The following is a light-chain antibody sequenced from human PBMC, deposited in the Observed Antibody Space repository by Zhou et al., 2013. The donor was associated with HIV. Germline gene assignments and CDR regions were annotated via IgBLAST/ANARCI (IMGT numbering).Light chain of an antibody. CDR3: QQYDILGFTT. CDR2: GTS. V-gene: IGKV3-20*01. CDR1: HTISSSH. J-gene: IGKJ5*01. Sequence: EIVMTQSPATLSVSPGERATLSCRASHTISSSHLAWYAQKPGQAPRLLIYGTSRRATAIPDRFSGSGSGTDFTLTISRLEPEDFAVYYCQQYDILGFTTFGQGTRLEIK.